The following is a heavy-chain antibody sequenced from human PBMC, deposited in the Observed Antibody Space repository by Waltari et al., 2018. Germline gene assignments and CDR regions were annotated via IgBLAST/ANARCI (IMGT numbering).Heavy chain of an antibody. J-gene: IGHJ4*02. CDR3: AKDRASSSGWYGRGPFDY. CDR2: ISWNSGSI. V-gene: IGHV3-9*01. CDR1: GFTFDDYA. Sequence: DVQLVESGGGLVQPGRSLRLSCAASGFTFDDYAMHWVRPAPGTGLEWVSGISWNSGSIGYADSVKGRFTISRDNAKNSLYLQMNSLRAEDTALYYCAKDRASSSGWYGRGPFDYWGQGTLVTVSS. D-gene: IGHD6-19*01.